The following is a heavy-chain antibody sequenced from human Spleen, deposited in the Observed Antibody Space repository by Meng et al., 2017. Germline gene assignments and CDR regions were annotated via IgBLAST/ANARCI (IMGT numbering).Heavy chain of an antibody. D-gene: IGHD2-2*01. J-gene: IGHJ4*02. CDR3: ASAHQLPSRGDY. V-gene: IGHV1-69*06. Sequence: VPLVRAGAEVKKPGSSVKDSGKASGGTFSSYAISWVRQAPGQGLEWMGRIIPLFGTANYAQKFQGRVTMTRDTSISTAYMELSRLRSDDTAVYYCASAHQLPSRGDYWGQGTLVTVSS. CDR2: IIPLFGTA. CDR1: GGTFSSYA.